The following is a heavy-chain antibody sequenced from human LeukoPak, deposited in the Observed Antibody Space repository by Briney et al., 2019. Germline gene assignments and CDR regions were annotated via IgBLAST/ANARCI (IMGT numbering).Heavy chain of an antibody. Sequence: ASVKVSCKASGYTFTSYDINWVRQATGQGLEWMGWMNPNSGNTGYAQKFQGRVTITRNTSISTAYMELSSLRSEDTAVYYCARGRGTIFRVDYYFDYWGQGTLVTVSS. J-gene: IGHJ4*02. CDR1: GYTFTSYD. CDR2: MNPNSGNT. D-gene: IGHD3-3*01. V-gene: IGHV1-8*03. CDR3: ARGRGTIFRVDYYFDY.